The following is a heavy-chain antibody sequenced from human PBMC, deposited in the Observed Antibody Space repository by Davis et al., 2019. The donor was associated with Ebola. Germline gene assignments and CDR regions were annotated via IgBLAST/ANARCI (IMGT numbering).Heavy chain of an antibody. D-gene: IGHD2/OR15-2a*01. CDR1: GFTFSSYT. CDR2: ISYDGDNN. J-gene: IGHJ3*01. V-gene: IGHV3-30*04. CDR3: AKDNRNIWSEV. Sequence: PGGSLRLSCAASGFTFSSYTLHWVRQAPGKGLEWVAVISYDGDNNYHADSVQGRFTISRDNSKNTLYLQMNGLRVEDTAIYYCAKDNRNIWSEVWGQGTMVTVSS.